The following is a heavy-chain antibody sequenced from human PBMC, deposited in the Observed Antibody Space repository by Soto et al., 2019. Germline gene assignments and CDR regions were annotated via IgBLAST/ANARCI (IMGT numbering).Heavy chain of an antibody. CDR2: IWYDGSNK. J-gene: IGHJ6*02. Sequence: GGSLRLSCAASGFTFSSYGMHWVRQAPGKGLEWVAVIWYDGSNKYYADSVKGRFTISRDNSKNTLYLQMNSLRAEDTAVYYCARETEEYDGWSGYYVSINGMDVWGQGTTVTVSS. D-gene: IGHD3-3*01. V-gene: IGHV3-33*01. CDR3: ARETEEYDGWSGYYVSINGMDV. CDR1: GFTFSSYG.